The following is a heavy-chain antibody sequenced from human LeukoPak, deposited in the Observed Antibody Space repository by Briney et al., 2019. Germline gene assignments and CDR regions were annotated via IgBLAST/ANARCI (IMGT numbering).Heavy chain of an antibody. D-gene: IGHD2-21*01. J-gene: IGHJ3*01. Sequence: SETLSLTCTVSGGSLSGSYWTWIRQPAGRGLEWIGRISASRSTNYNPSLKSRVTMSLDTSKNHFSLNLTSVTAADTAVYSCARIRDNMGAFDVWGQGTMVTVSS. CDR2: ISASRST. CDR1: GGSLSGSY. CDR3: ARIRDNMGAFDV. V-gene: IGHV4-4*07.